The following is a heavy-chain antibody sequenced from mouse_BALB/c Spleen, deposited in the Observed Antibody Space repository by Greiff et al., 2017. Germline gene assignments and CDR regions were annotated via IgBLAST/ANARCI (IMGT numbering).Heavy chain of an antibody. V-gene: IGHV14-3*02. J-gene: IGHJ3*01. Sequence: VQLQESGAELVQPGASVKLSCTASGFNIKDTYMHWVRQRPEQGLEWIGRINPASGTTKYAPKFQGKSTITADTATNTAYLQLSSLTSEDTAVYYCARAPYYGSSYSWLAYWGQGTSVTVSA. D-gene: IGHD1-1*01. CDR1: GFNIKDTY. CDR2: INPASGTT. CDR3: ARAPYYGSSYSWLAY.